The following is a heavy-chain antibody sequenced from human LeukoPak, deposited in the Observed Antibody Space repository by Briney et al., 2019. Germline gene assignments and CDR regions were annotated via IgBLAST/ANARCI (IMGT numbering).Heavy chain of an antibody. CDR2: IHTSGST. J-gene: IGHJ4*02. Sequence: SETLSPTCTVSGGSISSYYWNWIRQPAGKGLEWTGRIHTSGSTNYNPSLKSRITMSVDTSKNQFSLKLSSVTAADTAVYYCARGKVVAGTPGQNSWDYWGQGTLVTVSS. CDR1: GGSISSYY. CDR3: ARGKVVAGTPGQNSWDY. D-gene: IGHD6-19*01. V-gene: IGHV4-4*07.